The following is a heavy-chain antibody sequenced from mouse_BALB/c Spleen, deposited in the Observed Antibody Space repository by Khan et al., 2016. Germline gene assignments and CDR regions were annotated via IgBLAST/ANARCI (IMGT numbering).Heavy chain of an antibody. CDR2: INTETGEL. Sequence: QIQLVQSGPELKKPGETVKISCKVSGYTFTDYSMHWVKQAPGKGLKWMGWINTETGELTYADDFKGRFAFSLETSASTASLQTDTLRNEDTATSVFVIDWDLYYWGQGTTLTVSS. V-gene: IGHV9-2-1*01. CDR1: GYTFTDYS. J-gene: IGHJ2*01. CDR3: VIDWDLYY. D-gene: IGHD4-1*01.